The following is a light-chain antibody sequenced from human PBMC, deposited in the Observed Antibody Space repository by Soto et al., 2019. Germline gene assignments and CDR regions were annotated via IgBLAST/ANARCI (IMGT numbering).Light chain of an antibody. CDR3: TSYTSSRTWV. CDR2: EVT. V-gene: IGLV2-18*02. J-gene: IGLJ3*02. CDR1: SSDVGSYNR. Sequence: QSALTQPPSVSGSPGQSVTISCTGTSSDVGSYNRVSWYQQPPGTAPKLMIYEVTSRPSGVPNRFSASKSGNTASLTISGLQAEDESDYYCTSYTSSRTWVFGGGTKLTVL.